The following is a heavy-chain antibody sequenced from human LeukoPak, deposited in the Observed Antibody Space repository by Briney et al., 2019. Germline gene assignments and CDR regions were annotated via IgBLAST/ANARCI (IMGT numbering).Heavy chain of an antibody. Sequence: TGGSLRLSCAASGFTFSSYAMSWVRQAPGKGLEWVSAISGSGGSTYYADSVKGRFTISRDNSKNTLYLQISSLRVDDTAVYFCARGIYYGSGGYNNADFGFDPWGQGTLVTVSS. V-gene: IGHV3-23*01. CDR3: ARGIYYGSGGYNNADFGFDP. CDR2: ISGSGGST. J-gene: IGHJ5*02. D-gene: IGHD3-10*01. CDR1: GFTFSSYA.